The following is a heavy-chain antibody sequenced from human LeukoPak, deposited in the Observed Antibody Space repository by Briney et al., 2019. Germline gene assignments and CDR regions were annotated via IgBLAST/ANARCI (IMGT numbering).Heavy chain of an antibody. D-gene: IGHD6-19*01. J-gene: IGHJ4*02. CDR3: AKSGLDYSSGWFPRDY. CDR1: GFTFSSYG. Sequence: PGGSLRLSCAASGFTFSSYGMHWVRQAPGKGLEWVAFIRYDGSNKYYADSVKGRFTISRDNSKNTLYLQMNSLRAEDTAVYYCAKSGLDYSSGWFPRDYWGQGTLVTVSS. V-gene: IGHV3-30*02. CDR2: IRYDGSNK.